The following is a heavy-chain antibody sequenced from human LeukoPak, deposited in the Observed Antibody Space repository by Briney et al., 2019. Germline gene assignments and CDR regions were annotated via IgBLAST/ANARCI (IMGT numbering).Heavy chain of an antibody. D-gene: IGHD4-17*01. CDR2: ITGSGGTP. CDR1: GFALSNYA. V-gene: IGHV3-23*01. J-gene: IGHJ3*01. CDR3: AKDPNGDYVGAFDF. Sequence: GGSLRLSCAASGFALSNYALTWVRQAPGKGLEWVSVITGSGGTPHYADSVKGRFTISRDNSRNTLYLEMNSLRVGDTAMYYCAKDPNGDYVGAFDFWGQGTMVTVSS.